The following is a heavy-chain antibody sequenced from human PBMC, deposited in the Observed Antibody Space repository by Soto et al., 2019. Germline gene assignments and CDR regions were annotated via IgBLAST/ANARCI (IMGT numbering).Heavy chain of an antibody. J-gene: IGHJ3*01. CDR1: GFTFSSFG. CDR3: XXDA. Sequence: QVQVVESGGGVVQPGRSLRLSCAASGFTFSSFGMHWVRQAPGKGLEWVSLIWYDGRKKSYGDSWKGRFTISRDNSRXXXXXXXXXLXXXXXXXXXXXXDA. V-gene: IGHV3-33*01. CDR2: IWYDGRKK.